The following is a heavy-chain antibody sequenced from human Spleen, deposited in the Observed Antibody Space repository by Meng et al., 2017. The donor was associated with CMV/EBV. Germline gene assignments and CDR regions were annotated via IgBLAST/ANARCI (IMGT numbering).Heavy chain of an antibody. V-gene: IGHV3-21*01. CDR1: GFSFNTYP. CDR2: ISSGSTYI. J-gene: IGHJ6*02. CDR3: AREGGYSYGSNSYYSFGMDV. Sequence: LSLTCAASGFSFNTYPMSWVRQAPGKGLEWVSSISSGSTYIYYADSVKGRFTISRDNAKKSLYLQMNSLRAGDTAVYYCAREGGYSYGSNSYYSFGMDVWGQGTTVTVSS. D-gene: IGHD5-18*01.